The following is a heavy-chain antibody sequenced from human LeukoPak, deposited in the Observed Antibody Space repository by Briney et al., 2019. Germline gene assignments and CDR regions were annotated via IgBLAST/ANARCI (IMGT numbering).Heavy chain of an antibody. CDR3: ARQGAVTAPLNWYFDL. CDR2: IYPGDSDT. D-gene: IGHD4-17*01. J-gene: IGHJ2*01. V-gene: IGHV5-51*01. CDR1: GYSFTSYW. Sequence: GESLKISCKGSGYSFTSYWIGWVRQMPGKGLEWMGIIYPGDSDTRYSPSFQGQVTISADKSISTAYLQWSSLRASDTAMYYCARQGAVTAPLNWYFDLRGRGTLVTVSS.